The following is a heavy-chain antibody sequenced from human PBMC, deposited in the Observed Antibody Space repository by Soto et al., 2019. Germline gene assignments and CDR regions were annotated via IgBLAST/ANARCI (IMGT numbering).Heavy chain of an antibody. J-gene: IGHJ6*02. CDR3: AREYCSSTSCYSSYYYGMDV. CDR1: GFTFSSYG. D-gene: IGHD2-2*01. V-gene: IGHV3-33*01. Sequence: LRLSCAASGFTFSSYGMHWVCQAPGKGLEGVAVIWYDGSNKYYADSVKGRFTISRDNSKNTLYLQMNSLRAEDTAVYYCAREYCSSTSCYSSYYYGMDVWGQGTTATVSS. CDR2: IWYDGSNK.